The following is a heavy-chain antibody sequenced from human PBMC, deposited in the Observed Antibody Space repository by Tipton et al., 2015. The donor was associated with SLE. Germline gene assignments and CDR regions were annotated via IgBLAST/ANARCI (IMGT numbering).Heavy chain of an antibody. CDR3: ARSSYYYYYMDV. CDR2: IWYDGSNI. J-gene: IGHJ6*03. CDR1: GFTFSSYA. Sequence: SLRLSCAASGFTFSSYAMHWVRQAPGKGLEWVAVIWYDGSNISYADSVKGRLTISRDNSKNTVFLQMNSLRAEDTAVYYCARSSYYYYYMDVWGIGTTVTVSS. D-gene: IGHD6-19*01. V-gene: IGHV3-33*01.